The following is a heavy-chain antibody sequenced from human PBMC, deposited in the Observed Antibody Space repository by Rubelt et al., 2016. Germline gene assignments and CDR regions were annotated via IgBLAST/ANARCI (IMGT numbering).Heavy chain of an antibody. J-gene: IGHJ4*02. CDR2: IYHSGGT. CDR3: ARETSYSSGWYADY. V-gene: IGHV4-38-2*02. Sequence: QVQLQESGPGLVKPSETLSLTCTVSGYSISSGYYWGWIRQPPGKGLDWIGSIYHSGGTSYNPSLKGRVTISVDTSKNQFSLKLSSVTAADTAVYYCARETSYSSGWYADYWGQGTLVTVSS. D-gene: IGHD6-19*01. CDR1: GYSISSGYY.